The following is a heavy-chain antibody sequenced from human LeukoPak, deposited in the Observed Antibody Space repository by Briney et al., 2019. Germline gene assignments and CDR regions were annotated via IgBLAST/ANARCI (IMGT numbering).Heavy chain of an antibody. D-gene: IGHD2-2*01. CDR2: IYPRDSDI. J-gene: IGHJ3*02. Sequence: GESLKISCKGSGYTFTNYWIGWVRQMPGKGLEYMGIIYPRDSDIRYSPSFEGQVTISADKSISTAYLQWSSLKASDTAMYFCARKFCSSTTCYVAFDMWGQGTMVTVSS. V-gene: IGHV5-51*01. CDR1: GYTFTNYW. CDR3: ARKFCSSTTCYVAFDM.